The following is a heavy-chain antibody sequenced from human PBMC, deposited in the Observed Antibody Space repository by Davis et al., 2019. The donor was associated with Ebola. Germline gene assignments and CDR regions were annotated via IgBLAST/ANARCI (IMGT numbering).Heavy chain of an antibody. CDR2: ISYDGSNK. D-gene: IGHD3-22*01. J-gene: IGHJ4*02. CDR1: GFTFSSYA. V-gene: IGHV3-30-3*01. CDR3: ARVGYYYDSSGYYAYFDY. Sequence: GESLKISCAASGFTFSSYAMHWVRQAPGKGLEWVAFISYDGSNKYYADSVKGRFTISRDNSKNTLYLQMNSLRAEDTAVYYCARVGYYYDSSGYYAYFDYWGQGTLVTVSS.